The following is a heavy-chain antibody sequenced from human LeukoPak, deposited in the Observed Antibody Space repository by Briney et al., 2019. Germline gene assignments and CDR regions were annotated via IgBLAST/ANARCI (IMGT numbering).Heavy chain of an antibody. Sequence: PSETLSLTCTVSGDSLTGYYWGWIRQPPGKGLEWIGNIYYTGNTYYNPSLKSRVTISVDTSKNQFSLKLSSVTAADTAVYYCARVVGTVTTYFDYWGQGTLVTVSS. CDR3: ARVVGTVTTYFDY. J-gene: IGHJ4*02. D-gene: IGHD4-17*01. CDR2: IYYTGNT. V-gene: IGHV4-38-2*02. CDR1: GDSLTGYY.